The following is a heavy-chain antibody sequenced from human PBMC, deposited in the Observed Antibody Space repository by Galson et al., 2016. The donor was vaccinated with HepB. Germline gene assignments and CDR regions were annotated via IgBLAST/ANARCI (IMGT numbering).Heavy chain of an antibody. J-gene: IGHJ4*02. CDR3: ARATISSSSLFDY. Sequence: ETLSLTCTVSGGSISNYYWSWIRQPPGKGLEWIGYIYYRGNTNYNTSLKSRVTMSVDTSKNQFSLKLSSVTAADTAVYYCARATISSSSLFDYWGQGALVTVSS. V-gene: IGHV4-59*01. D-gene: IGHD6-13*01. CDR2: IYYRGNT. CDR1: GGSISNYY.